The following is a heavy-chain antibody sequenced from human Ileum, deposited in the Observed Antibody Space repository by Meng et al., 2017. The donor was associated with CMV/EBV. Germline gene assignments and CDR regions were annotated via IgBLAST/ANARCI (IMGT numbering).Heavy chain of an antibody. D-gene: IGHD2-21*01. V-gene: IGHV4-30-2*01. CDR2: IYHSGST. Sequence: CGVSGGSISNEAYSWPWIRQPPGKGLEWIGYIYHSGSTHYNPSLKSRVTISVDRSKNHFSLNLSSVTAADTAVYYCAKERGGAYFDSWGQGSLVTVSS. CDR1: GGSISNEAYS. CDR3: AKERGGAYFDS. J-gene: IGHJ4*02.